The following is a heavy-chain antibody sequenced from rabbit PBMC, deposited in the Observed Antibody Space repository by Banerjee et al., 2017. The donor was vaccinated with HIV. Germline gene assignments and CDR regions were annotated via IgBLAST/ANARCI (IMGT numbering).Heavy chain of an antibody. Sequence: QSLEESGGDLVKPGASLTLTCTASGFTLSSYWMCWVRQAPGKGLEWIACIYNGDGKTYYASWANGRFTISKTSSTTVTLQMTSLTAADTATYFCARGYAGYAGYGYAYFDLWGPGTLVTVS. CDR2: IYNGDGKT. CDR3: ARGYAGYAGYGYAYFDL. V-gene: IGHV1S40*01. J-gene: IGHJ4*01. D-gene: IGHD6-1*01. CDR1: GFTLSSYW.